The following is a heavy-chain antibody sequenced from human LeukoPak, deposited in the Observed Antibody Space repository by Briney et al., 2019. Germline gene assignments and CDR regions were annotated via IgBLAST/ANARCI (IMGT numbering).Heavy chain of an antibody. D-gene: IGHD1-26*01. Sequence: ASVKVSCKASGGTFSSYAISWVRQAPGQGLEWMGGIIPIFGTANYAQKFQGRVTITADKSTSTAYMELSSLRSEDAAVYYCARGLSVSYLNFDYWGQGTLVTVSS. J-gene: IGHJ4*02. CDR2: IIPIFGTA. CDR3: ARGLSVSYLNFDY. CDR1: GGTFSSYA. V-gene: IGHV1-69*06.